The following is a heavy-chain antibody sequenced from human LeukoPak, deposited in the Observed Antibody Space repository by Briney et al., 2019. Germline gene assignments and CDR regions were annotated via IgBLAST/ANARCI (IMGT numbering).Heavy chain of an antibody. CDR2: IWSDGSNK. CDR1: GFTFSNYG. Sequence: GGSLRLSCAASGFTFSNYGIHWVRQAPGKGLEWVAIIWSDGSNKYYADSVKGRFTISRDNSKNTLYLQMNSLRAEDTAVYYCAKDRWLQLMGEWDYWGQGTLVTVSS. CDR3: AKDRWLQLMGEWDY. D-gene: IGHD5-24*01. V-gene: IGHV3-30*02. J-gene: IGHJ4*02.